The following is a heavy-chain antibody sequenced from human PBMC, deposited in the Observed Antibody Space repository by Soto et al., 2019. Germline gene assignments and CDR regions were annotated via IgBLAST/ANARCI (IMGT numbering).Heavy chain of an antibody. CDR2: IRHDGSEK. CDR1: RFTFSVYW. CDR3: ARDTLSAFDV. V-gene: IGHV3-7*01. J-gene: IGHJ3*01. D-gene: IGHD3-16*01. Sequence: EVQLVESGGGLVQPGGSLRLSCTASRFTFSVYWMSWVRQAPGKGLEWVANIRHDGSEKFYVDSVKGRFTVSRDNAKNSLYRQMNSLRAEDTAVYYCARDTLSAFDVWGQGTMVTVSS.